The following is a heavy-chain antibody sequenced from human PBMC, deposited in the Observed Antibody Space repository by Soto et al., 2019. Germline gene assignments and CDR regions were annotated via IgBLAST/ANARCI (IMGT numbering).Heavy chain of an antibody. D-gene: IGHD3-22*01. CDR1: GFTFVDYA. Sequence: GGSLRLSCVASGFTFVDYAMRWVRQGPGKGLEWMAFISHDGSKKFYADPVKGRFTISRDNSRTTLYLEMNSLRPEDRAVYYCARGPYYYTSSGLGLEDYWGRGTLVTVSS. V-gene: IGHV3-30-3*01. J-gene: IGHJ4*02. CDR3: ARGPYYYTSSGLGLEDY. CDR2: ISHDGSKK.